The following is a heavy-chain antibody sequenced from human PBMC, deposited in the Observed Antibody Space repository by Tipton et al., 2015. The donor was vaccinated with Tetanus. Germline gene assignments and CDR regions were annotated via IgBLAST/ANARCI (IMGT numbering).Heavy chain of an antibody. Sequence: QLVQSGAEVKKPGASVKVSCKASGYTFTGYYMHWVRQAPGQGLEWMGRINPNSGGTNYAQKFQGRVTMTRDTSISTAYMELSRLRSDDTAVYYCARDPSFSIWFGEVPYYFDYWGQGTLVTVSS. V-gene: IGHV1-2*06. D-gene: IGHD3-10*01. CDR2: INPNSGGT. J-gene: IGHJ4*02. CDR1: GYTFTGYY. CDR3: ARDPSFSIWFGEVPYYFDY.